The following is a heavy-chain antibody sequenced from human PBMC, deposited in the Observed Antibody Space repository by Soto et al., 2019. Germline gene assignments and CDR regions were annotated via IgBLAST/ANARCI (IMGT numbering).Heavy chain of an antibody. CDR2: ISAYNGNT. D-gene: IGHD3-3*01. CDR1: GYTFTSYG. V-gene: IGHV1-18*04. J-gene: IGHJ6*02. CDR3: ARTGGGITIFRVVINSPSYYYYGMDV. Sequence: ASVKVSCKASGYTFTSYGISWVRQAPGQGLEWMGWISAYNGNTNYAQKLQGRVTMTTDTSTSTAYMELRSLRSDDTAVYYCARTGGGITIFRVVINSPSYYYYGMDVWGQGTTVTVSS.